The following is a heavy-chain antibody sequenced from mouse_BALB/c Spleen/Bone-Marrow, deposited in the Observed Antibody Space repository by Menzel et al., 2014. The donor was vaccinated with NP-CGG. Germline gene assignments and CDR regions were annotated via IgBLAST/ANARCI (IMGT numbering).Heavy chain of an antibody. J-gene: IGHJ2*01. Sequence: EVQVVESGAELVKPGASVKLSCTASGFNIKDIYMHWVKQRPEQGLEWIGRIDPANGNIKYDPKFQGKATITADTSSNTAYLQLSRLTSEDTAVYYCASYHYGYYFDYWGQGTPLTSSS. CDR2: IDPANGNI. CDR3: ASYHYGYYFDY. CDR1: GFNIKDIY. V-gene: IGHV14-3*02. D-gene: IGHD2-4*01.